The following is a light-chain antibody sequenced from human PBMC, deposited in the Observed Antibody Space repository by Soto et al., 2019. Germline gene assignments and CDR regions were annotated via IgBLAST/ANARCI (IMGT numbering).Light chain of an antibody. J-gene: IGLJ1*01. CDR3: TSYAGGNIV. V-gene: IGLV2-8*01. CDR1: SSDVGGYNY. Sequence: QSVLTQPPSASGSPGQSVTISCTGTSSDVGGYNYVSWYQQHPGKVPKLMVYEVNKRPSGVPDRFSGSKSDNTASLTVSGLQAEDEADYYCTSYAGGNIVFGTGTKLTVL. CDR2: EVN.